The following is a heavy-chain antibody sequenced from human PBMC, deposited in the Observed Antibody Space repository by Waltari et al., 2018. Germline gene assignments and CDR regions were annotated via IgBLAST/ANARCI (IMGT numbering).Heavy chain of an antibody. CDR1: AFMLGHQW. CDR2: IKQDGTEK. CDR3: ARILCDGSKCYNGLDV. V-gene: IGHV3-7*01. J-gene: IGHJ6*02. D-gene: IGHD3-10*01. Sequence: VQLVESGGGVIQSGGCRRLSRAASAFMLGHQWARRVRQAPGKGLEWVANIKQDGTEKIYVNSVKGRFTILRDNAKNSLFLQMNSLRADDTGVYYCARILCDGSKCYNGLDVWGQGTAVTVSS.